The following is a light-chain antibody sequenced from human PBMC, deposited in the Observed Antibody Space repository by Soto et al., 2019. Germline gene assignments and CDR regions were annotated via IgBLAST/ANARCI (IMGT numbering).Light chain of an antibody. CDR1: QDISTY. Sequence: DIQMTQAPSSLSASVGDRVTITCRARQDISTYLAWYQQKPGKVPKLLISAAYTLQSGVPPRFSGSGSGTDFTLTISSLQPEDVATYYYQQYDNAPLTFGGGTKVEIK. CDR3: QQYDNAPLT. V-gene: IGKV1-27*01. CDR2: AAY. J-gene: IGKJ4*01.